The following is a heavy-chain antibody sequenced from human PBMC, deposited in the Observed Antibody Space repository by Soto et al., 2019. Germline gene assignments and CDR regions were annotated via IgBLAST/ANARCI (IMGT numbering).Heavy chain of an antibody. J-gene: IGHJ4*02. CDR3: ARTSSGWTFDY. Sequence: PSETLCLTCTVSGGSISSYYGSWIRQPPGKGLEWIGYIYYSGSTNYNPSLKSRVTISQDTSKNQFSLNLISVTAADTAVYYCARTSSGWTFDYWGQGTLVTV. CDR2: IYYSGST. D-gene: IGHD6-19*01. V-gene: IGHV4-59*01. CDR1: GGSISSYY.